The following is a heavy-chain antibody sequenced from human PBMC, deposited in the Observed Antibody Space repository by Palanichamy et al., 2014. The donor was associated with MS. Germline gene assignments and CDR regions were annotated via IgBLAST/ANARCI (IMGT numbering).Heavy chain of an antibody. J-gene: IGHJ4*02. V-gene: IGHV4-4*07. Sequence: QVQLQESGPGLVKPSETLSLTCSVSGGSINNYFWSWIRQPAGKGLEWIGRIFTSGTTNYNPSLKSRVTMSVDTSRNQSSLKLNSVTAADTAVYYCAREMGSSSRGIDYWGQGTLVTVSS. CDR2: IFTSGTT. CDR1: GGSINNYF. D-gene: IGHD6-13*01. CDR3: AREMGSSSRGIDY.